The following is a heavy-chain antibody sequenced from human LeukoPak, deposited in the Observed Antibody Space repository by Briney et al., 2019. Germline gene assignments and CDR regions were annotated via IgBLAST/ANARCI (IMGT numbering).Heavy chain of an antibody. J-gene: IGHJ4*02. V-gene: IGHV1-8*03. CDR2: MNPNSGST. CDR3: ARIYSGSHYS. Sequence: ASVKVSCKASGYTFTSYDINWVRQATGQGLEWMGWMNPNSGSTGYAQKFQGRVTITRNTSITTAYMELNSLRSEDTAVYYCARIYSGSHYSWGQGTLVTISS. CDR1: GYTFTSYD. D-gene: IGHD1-26*01.